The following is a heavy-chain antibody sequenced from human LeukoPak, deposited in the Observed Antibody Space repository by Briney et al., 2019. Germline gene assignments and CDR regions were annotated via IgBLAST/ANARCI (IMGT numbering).Heavy chain of an antibody. V-gene: IGHV3-23*01. CDR3: AKSRSGSANWALQIFDN. J-gene: IGHJ4*02. D-gene: IGHD1-1*01. Sequence: GGSLRLSCAASGFTFSSYAMSWVRQAPGKGLEWVSAISGSGGSTYYADSVKGRFTVSRDNSKNTLYLQMNSLRAEDTAVYYCAKSRSGSANWALQIFDNWGQGALVTVSS. CDR1: GFTFSSYA. CDR2: ISGSGGST.